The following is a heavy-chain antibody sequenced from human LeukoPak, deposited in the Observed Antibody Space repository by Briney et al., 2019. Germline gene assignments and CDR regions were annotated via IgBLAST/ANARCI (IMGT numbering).Heavy chain of an antibody. CDR1: GGSISSSSYY. Sequence: NPSETLSLTCTVSGGSISSSSYYWSWIRQPPGKGLEWIGYIYYSGSTNYNPSLKSRVTISVDTSKNQFSLKLSSVTAADTAVYYCARALDDSSGLDYWGQGTLVTVSS. V-gene: IGHV4-61*01. CDR2: IYYSGST. D-gene: IGHD3-22*01. CDR3: ARALDDSSGLDY. J-gene: IGHJ4*02.